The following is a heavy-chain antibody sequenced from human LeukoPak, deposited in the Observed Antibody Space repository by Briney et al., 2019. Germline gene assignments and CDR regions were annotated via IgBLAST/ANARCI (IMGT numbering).Heavy chain of an antibody. D-gene: IGHD2-2*01. CDR1: GGTFSSYA. CDR2: INPILGTA. CDR3: ARERGIVAVPAAIFAPTWGARGTFDY. V-gene: IGHV1-69*13. J-gene: IGHJ4*02. Sequence: ASVKVSCKASGGTFSSYAISWVRQAPGQGLQWMGGINPILGTANYAQKFQGRVTITADESTSTAYMELSSLRSEDTAVYYGARERGIVAVPAAIFAPTWGARGTFDYWGQGTLVTVSS.